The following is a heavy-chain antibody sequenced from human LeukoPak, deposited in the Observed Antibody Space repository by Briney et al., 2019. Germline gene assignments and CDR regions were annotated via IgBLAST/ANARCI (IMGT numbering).Heavy chain of an antibody. CDR3: ARGGARGYSYSLDFDY. V-gene: IGHV3-23*01. CDR1: GVTLGTYA. D-gene: IGHD5-18*01. J-gene: IGHJ4*02. CDR2: ISSSGSGGNT. Sequence: GGSLRLSCAASGVTLGTYAMSWARQAPGKGLEWVSGISSSGSGGNTYYADSVKGRFTISRDNAKNSLYLQMNSLRAEDTAVYYCARGGARGYSYSLDFDYWGQGTLVTVSS.